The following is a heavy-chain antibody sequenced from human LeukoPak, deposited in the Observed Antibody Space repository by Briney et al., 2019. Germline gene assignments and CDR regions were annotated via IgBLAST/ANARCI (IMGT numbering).Heavy chain of an antibody. CDR3: ANYRDYEWFDP. J-gene: IGHJ5*02. Sequence: GGSLRLSCAASGFTFSSYAMSWVRQAPGKGLEWVSAISSSGGSTYYADSVKGRFTISRDNSKNTLYLQMNSLRAEDTAVYYCANYRDYEWFDPWGQGTLVTVSS. D-gene: IGHD5-12*01. CDR1: GFTFSSYA. V-gene: IGHV3-23*01. CDR2: ISSSGGST.